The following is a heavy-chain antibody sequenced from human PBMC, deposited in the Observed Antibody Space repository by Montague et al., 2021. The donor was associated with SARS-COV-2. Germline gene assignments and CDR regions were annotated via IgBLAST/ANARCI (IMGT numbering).Heavy chain of an antibody. CDR1: GGSISSSSYY. J-gene: IGHJ6*02. CDR2: IYYSGST. Sequence: SETLSLTCTVSGGSISSSSYYWGWIRQPPGKGLEWIGSIYYSGSTYYNPSLKSRVTISVDTSKNQFSLKLTSVTAADTAVYYCASGLAGYYGSGCYGGMDVWGQGTTVTVSS. CDR3: ASGLAGYYGSGCYGGMDV. V-gene: IGHV4-39*07. D-gene: IGHD3-10*01.